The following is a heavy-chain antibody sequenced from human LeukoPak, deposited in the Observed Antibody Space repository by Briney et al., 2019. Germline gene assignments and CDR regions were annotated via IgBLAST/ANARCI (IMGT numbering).Heavy chain of an antibody. CDR2: MSGSGDSR. D-gene: IGHD4-17*01. V-gene: IGHV3-23*01. Sequence: GGSLRLSCGASGFTFGRYAMSWVRQAAGKGLEWVSGMSGSGDSRYFAASVKGRFTISRDNSRNTVDLEMNSLRAEDTAVYYCAKAVTTGPYYGMDVWGQGTTVTVSS. J-gene: IGHJ6*02. CDR1: GFTFGRYA. CDR3: AKAVTTGPYYGMDV.